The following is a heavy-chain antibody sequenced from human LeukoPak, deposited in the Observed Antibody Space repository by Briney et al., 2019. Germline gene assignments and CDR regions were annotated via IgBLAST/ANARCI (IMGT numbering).Heavy chain of an antibody. CDR3: ARDLFDYYDSSGPLWFDP. J-gene: IGHJ5*02. D-gene: IGHD3-22*01. Sequence: GGSLRLSCAASGFTFSSYGMHWVRQAPGKGLEWVAVISYDGSNKYYADSVKGRFTISRDNSKNTLYLQMNSLRAEDTAVYYCARDLFDYYDSSGPLWFDPWGQGTLVTVSS. CDR1: GFTFSSYG. CDR2: ISYDGSNK. V-gene: IGHV3-30*03.